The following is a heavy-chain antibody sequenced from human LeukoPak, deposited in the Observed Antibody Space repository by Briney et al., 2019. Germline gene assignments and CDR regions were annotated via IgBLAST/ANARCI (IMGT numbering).Heavy chain of an antibody. CDR2: IYHSGST. Sequence: PSETLSLTCAVSGYSISSGYYWGWIRQPPGKGREWIGSIYHSGSTYYNPSLKSRVTISVDTSKNQFSLKLSSVTAADTAVYYCARDLRTDPAGTDYWGQGTLVTVSS. J-gene: IGHJ4*02. V-gene: IGHV4-38-2*02. CDR1: GYSISSGYY. D-gene: IGHD6-13*01. CDR3: ARDLRTDPAGTDY.